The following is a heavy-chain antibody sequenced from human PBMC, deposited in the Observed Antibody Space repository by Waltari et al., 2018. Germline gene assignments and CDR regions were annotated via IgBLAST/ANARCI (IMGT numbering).Heavy chain of an antibody. CDR1: GFTFDNYA. CDR3: ARAPAREWSVVWYFDL. J-gene: IGHJ2*01. D-gene: IGHD3-3*01. CDR2: ISLDGTKT. V-gene: IGHV3-30-3*01. Sequence: QVQLVESGGGVVQPGGSRRLSCVASGFTFDNYAMYWVRQPPGTGLGLGALISLDGTKTYDADAVRDHGSISRDSSENTLYLQMNSRGIGDMAMYYCARAPAREWSVVWYFDLWGRGTLVTVSS.